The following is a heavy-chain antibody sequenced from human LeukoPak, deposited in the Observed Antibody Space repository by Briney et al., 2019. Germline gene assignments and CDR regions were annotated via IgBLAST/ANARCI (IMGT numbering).Heavy chain of an antibody. CDR3: ARGTSTVTTKNWFDP. Sequence: GGSLRLSCAASGFTFSTYAMSWVCQAPGKGLEWVSTISGSGGSTYYADSVKGRFTISRDNSKNTLYLQMNNLRAEDTAVYYCARGTSTVTTKNWFDPWGQGTLVTVSS. V-gene: IGHV3-23*01. CDR2: ISGSGGST. D-gene: IGHD4-17*01. CDR1: GFTFSTYA. J-gene: IGHJ5*02.